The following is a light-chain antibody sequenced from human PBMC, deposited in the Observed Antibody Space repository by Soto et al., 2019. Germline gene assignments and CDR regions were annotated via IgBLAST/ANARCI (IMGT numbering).Light chain of an antibody. CDR3: QSYDSSQSGYV. V-gene: IGLV1-40*01. Sequence: QSMLTQPPSVSGAPGQRVTISCTGSSSNIGAGYDVHWYQQLPGTAPKLLIYANRNRPAGVPDRFSASKSDTSASLAITGLQAEDEADYYCQSYDSSQSGYVFGTGTKLTVL. CDR1: SSNIGAGYD. J-gene: IGLJ1*01. CDR2: ANR.